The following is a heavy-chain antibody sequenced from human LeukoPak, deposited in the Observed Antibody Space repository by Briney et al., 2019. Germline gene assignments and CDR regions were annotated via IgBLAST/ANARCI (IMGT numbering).Heavy chain of an antibody. V-gene: IGHV4-59*08. CDR2: IYYSGST. D-gene: IGHD2-2*01. CDR1: GGSISSYY. Sequence: KTSETLSLTCTVSGGSISSYYWSWIRQPPGKGLEWIGYIYYSGSTNYNPSLKSRVTISVDTSKDQFSLNLSSVTAADTAVYYCARREPAARHWFDPWGQGTLVTVSS. J-gene: IGHJ5*02. CDR3: ARREPAARHWFDP.